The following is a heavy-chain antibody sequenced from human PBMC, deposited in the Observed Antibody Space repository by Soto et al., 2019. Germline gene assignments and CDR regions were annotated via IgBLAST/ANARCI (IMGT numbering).Heavy chain of an antibody. CDR2: ISAHNGDT. CDR1: GYTFTSYG. V-gene: IGHV1-18*01. J-gene: IGHJ4*02. CDR3: AKSLSPSTAVAGVDH. D-gene: IGHD6-19*01. Sequence: ASVEVSCKASGYTFTSYGISWVRQAPGQGLEWMGWISAHNGDTNFAQKLQGRVSMTTDTSTNTAYMELRSLTSDDTAVYYCAKSLSPSTAVAGVDHWGQGTLVTVS.